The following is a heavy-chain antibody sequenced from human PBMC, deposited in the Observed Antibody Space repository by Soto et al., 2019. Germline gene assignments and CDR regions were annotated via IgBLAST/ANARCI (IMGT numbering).Heavy chain of an antibody. CDR1: GGSIFSGIYS. CDR2: IYPSGST. CDR3: ARGIGNNWFDP. V-gene: IGHV4-30-2*01. Sequence: SETLSLTCAVSGGSIFSGIYSWNWIRQPPGKGLEWIGYIYPSGSTLHNPSLKSRVTISVNRSQNQFSLRLNSVTAADTAVYYFARGIGNNWFDPWGQGTLVTVSS. J-gene: IGHJ5*02.